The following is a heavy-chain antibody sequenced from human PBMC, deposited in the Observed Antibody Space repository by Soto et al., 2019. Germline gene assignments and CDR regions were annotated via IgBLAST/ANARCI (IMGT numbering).Heavy chain of an antibody. CDR1: GGSISSGDYY. Sequence: QVQLQESGPGLVKPSQTLSLTCTVSGGSISSGDYYWRWIRQPPGKGLEWIGYIYYSGRTYYNPSLNSRVTISVDPSKNQFSLKLSSVTAADTAVYYCDRVMYYYGSGSELAYWFQGTLVTVS. J-gene: IGHJ4*02. CDR2: IYYSGRT. CDR3: DRVMYYYGSGSELAY. D-gene: IGHD3-10*01. V-gene: IGHV4-30-4*01.